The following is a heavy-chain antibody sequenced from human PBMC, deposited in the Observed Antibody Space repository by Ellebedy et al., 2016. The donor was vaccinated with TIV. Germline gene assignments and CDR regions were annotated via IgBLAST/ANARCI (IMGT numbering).Heavy chain of an antibody. CDR2: IRSSSSTM. V-gene: IGHV3-48*04. J-gene: IGHJ4*02. CDR1: GFPLSTYS. Sequence: GESLKIPCAASGFPLSTYSMNWVRQAPGKGLEWVSYIRSSSSTMYYAAPVKGRFTISRDNAKHSLYLQMDSLRAEDTAVYYCASSRDQFDYWGQGTLVTVSS. CDR3: ASSRDQFDY. D-gene: IGHD3-10*01.